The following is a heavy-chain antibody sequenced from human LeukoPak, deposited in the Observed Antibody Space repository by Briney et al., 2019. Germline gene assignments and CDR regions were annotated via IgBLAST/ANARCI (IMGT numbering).Heavy chain of an antibody. CDR2: IYHSGST. V-gene: IGHV4-59*01. D-gene: IGHD6-6*01. J-gene: IGHJ6*02. Sequence: SETLSLTCKVSGGSINNYYWSWIRQPPGKGLEWIGYIYHSGSTNYNPSLKSRVTISVDRSKNQFSLKLNSVTAADTAVYYCARTIAARSTYYYYGMDVWGQGTTVTVSS. CDR1: GGSINNYY. CDR3: ARTIAARSTYYYYGMDV.